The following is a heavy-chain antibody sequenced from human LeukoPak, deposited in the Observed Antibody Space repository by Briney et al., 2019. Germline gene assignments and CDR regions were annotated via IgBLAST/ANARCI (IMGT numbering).Heavy chain of an antibody. Sequence: SETLSLTCTVSGGSISSYYWSWIRQPPGKGLEWIGYIYYSGSTNYNPSLKSRVTISVDTSKSQFSLKLSSVTAADTAVYYCARSGWFGELYEKYYFDYWGQGTLVTVSS. J-gene: IGHJ4*02. CDR3: ARSGWFGELYEKYYFDY. V-gene: IGHV4-59*08. CDR2: IYYSGST. D-gene: IGHD3-10*01. CDR1: GGSISSYY.